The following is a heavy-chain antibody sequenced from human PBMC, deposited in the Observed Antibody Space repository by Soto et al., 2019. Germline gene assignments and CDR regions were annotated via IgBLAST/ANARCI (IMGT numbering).Heavy chain of an antibody. J-gene: IGHJ4*02. Sequence: PSETLSLTCTVSGDSISSGGYYWSWIRQHPGKGLEWIGYIYYSGSTYYNPSLKSRVIISVDTSKNQFSLKLGSVTAADTAVYYCARGRPLLLWFGELREYYFDYWGQGTLVTVSS. D-gene: IGHD3-10*01. CDR1: GDSISSGGYY. CDR3: ARGRPLLLWFGELREYYFDY. V-gene: IGHV4-31*03. CDR2: IYYSGST.